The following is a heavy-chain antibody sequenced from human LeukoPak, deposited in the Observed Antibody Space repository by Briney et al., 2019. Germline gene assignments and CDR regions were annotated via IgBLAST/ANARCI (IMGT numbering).Heavy chain of an antibody. V-gene: IGHV4-39*07. J-gene: IGHJ4*02. CDR3: ARDSHCSGGSCYGGVPDY. CDR2: IYYSGST. CDR1: GGSISSCSYF. D-gene: IGHD2-15*01. Sequence: WDTLSLTCTVSGGSISSCSYFGGWIRPPRGEGGVWIECIYYSGSTYYNPSIKSRVTISVDTSKNQFSLKLSSVTAADTAEYYCARDSHCSGGSCYGGVPDYWGQGTLVTVSS.